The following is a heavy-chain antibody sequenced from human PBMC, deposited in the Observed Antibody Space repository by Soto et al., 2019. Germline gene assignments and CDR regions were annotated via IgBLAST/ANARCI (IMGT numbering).Heavy chain of an antibody. V-gene: IGHV1-18*04. D-gene: IGHD1-26*01. J-gene: IGHJ4*02. CDR2: ISGYNGNT. CDR3: ARDPGGSYYVAIDS. CDR1: GYTFANHG. Sequence: QVRLVQSGAEVKKPGASVKVSCKASGYTFANHGVSWVRQAPGRGLQWMGWISGYNGNTNYPQKVQGRVTMTTDTSTSTAYMELTSLTSIDTAVYYCARDPGGSYYVAIDSWGQGTLVTVSS.